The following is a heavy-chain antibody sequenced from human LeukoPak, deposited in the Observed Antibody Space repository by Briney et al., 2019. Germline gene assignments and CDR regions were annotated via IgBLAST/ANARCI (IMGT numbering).Heavy chain of an antibody. J-gene: IGHJ4*02. CDR1: GFTFSSYA. D-gene: IGHD2-2*02. Sequence: GGSLRLSCAASGFTFSSYAMHWVRQAPAKGLEWVAIISYDGSKKYYADSVKGRFTISRDNSKNTLYLQMNSLRAEDTAVYYCAREMGQYQLLYLFDYWGQGTLVTVSS. CDR2: ISYDGSKK. CDR3: AREMGQYQLLYLFDY. V-gene: IGHV3-30-3*01.